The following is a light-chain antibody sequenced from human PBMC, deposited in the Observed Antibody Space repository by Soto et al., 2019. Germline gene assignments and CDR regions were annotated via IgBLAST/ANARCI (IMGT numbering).Light chain of an antibody. CDR1: QSVSATH. V-gene: IGKV3-20*01. Sequence: IVLTQSPGSLSLSPGERATLSCRASQSVSATHLAWYQQKPGQAPRLLLYGASTRATGIPDRFSGTGSGTDFSLTITRVEPEDFAVFYCHHYGSSLLTFGGGTKLEIK. CDR3: HHYGSSLLT. CDR2: GAS. J-gene: IGKJ4*01.